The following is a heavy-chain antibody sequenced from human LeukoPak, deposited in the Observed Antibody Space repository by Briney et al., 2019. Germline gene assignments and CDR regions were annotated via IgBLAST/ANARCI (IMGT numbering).Heavy chain of an antibody. CDR1: GYTFTGYY. Sequence: GASVKVPCKASGYTFTGYYMHWVRQAPGQGLEWMGWINPNSGGTNYAQKFQGRVTMTRDTSISTAYMELSRLRSDDTAVYYCPTTNTPMGTFDYWGQGTLVTVSS. J-gene: IGHJ4*02. CDR2: INPNSGGT. V-gene: IGHV1-2*02. D-gene: IGHD5-18*01. CDR3: PTTNTPMGTFDY.